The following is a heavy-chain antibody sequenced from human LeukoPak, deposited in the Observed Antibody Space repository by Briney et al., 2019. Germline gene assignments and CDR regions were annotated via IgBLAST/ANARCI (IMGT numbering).Heavy chain of an antibody. J-gene: IGHJ3*02. CDR2: MYYSGST. V-gene: IGHV4-39*01. CDR3: ARHGPPITSEYRPPYGAVDI. CDR1: GGSISSSNCC. Sequence: SETLSLTCTVSGGSISSSNCCWGWNRQPPGKGLEVIGSMYYSGSTYYNPSLKSRVTISVDTSKNQFSLKLGSVTAADTAVYYCARHGPPITSEYRPPYGAVDIWGQGTTVIVSS. D-gene: IGHD2/OR15-2a*01.